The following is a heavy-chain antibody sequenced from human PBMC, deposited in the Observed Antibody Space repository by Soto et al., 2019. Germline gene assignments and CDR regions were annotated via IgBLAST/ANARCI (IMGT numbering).Heavy chain of an antibody. Sequence: GGSLRLSCAASGFTFSSYAVSWVRQAPGKGLEWVSAISGSGGSTYYADSVKGRFTISRDNSKNTLYLQMNSLRAEDTAVYYCAKDYHDYSNYYFDYWGQGTLVTVSS. J-gene: IGHJ4*02. V-gene: IGHV3-23*01. CDR3: AKDYHDYSNYYFDY. CDR1: GFTFSSYA. CDR2: ISGSGGST. D-gene: IGHD4-4*01.